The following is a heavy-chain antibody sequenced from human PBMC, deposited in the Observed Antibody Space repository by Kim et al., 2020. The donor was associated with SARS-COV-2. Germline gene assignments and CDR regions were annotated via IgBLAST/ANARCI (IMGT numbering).Heavy chain of an antibody. CDR3: AKGLKGDLLWFGSSNWFDP. CDR1: GFTFSSYG. Sequence: GGSLRLSCAASGFTFSSYGMHWVRQAPGKGLEWVAVISYDGSNKYYADSVKGRFTISRDNSKNTLYLQMNSLRAEDTAVYYCAKGLKGDLLWFGSSNWFDPWGQGTLVTVSS. D-gene: IGHD3-10*01. V-gene: IGHV3-30*18. CDR2: ISYDGSNK. J-gene: IGHJ5*02.